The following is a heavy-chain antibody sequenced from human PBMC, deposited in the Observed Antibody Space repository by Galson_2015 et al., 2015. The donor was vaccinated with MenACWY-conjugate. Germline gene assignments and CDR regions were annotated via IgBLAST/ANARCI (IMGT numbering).Heavy chain of an antibody. J-gene: IGHJ4*02. Sequence: SLRLSCATSAFSVGSNYMSWVRQAPGKGLEWVSIIYSGGDTYYADSVKGRFTISRDNSKNTLYLQMTYLRAGETAVYYCARVGGSSLAPFDYWGQGTLVTVSS. CDR2: IYSGGDT. CDR3: ARVGGSSLAPFDY. CDR1: AFSVGSNY. V-gene: IGHV3-53*01. D-gene: IGHD6-6*01.